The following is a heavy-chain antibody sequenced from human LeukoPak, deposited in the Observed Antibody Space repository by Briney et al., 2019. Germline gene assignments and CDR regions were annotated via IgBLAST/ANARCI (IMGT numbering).Heavy chain of an antibody. CDR2: IHYSGDT. CDR1: GGAICSGGYY. Sequence: PSQTLSLTSTVSGGAICSGGYYWSWIRQHPGKGLEWIGYIHYSGDTYYSPSLKSRLTISVDTSKNQFSLRLRSVTAADTAVYYCARVVAYDSTGYYLYYFDYWGQGTLVTVAA. V-gene: IGHV4-31*03. J-gene: IGHJ4*02. D-gene: IGHD3-22*01. CDR3: ARVVAYDSTGYYLYYFDY.